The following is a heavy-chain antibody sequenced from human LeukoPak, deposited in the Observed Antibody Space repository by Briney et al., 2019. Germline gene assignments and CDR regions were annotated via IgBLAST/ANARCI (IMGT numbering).Heavy chain of an antibody. V-gene: IGHV3-74*01. Sequence: GGSLRLSCAASGFTFSRYWMHWVRQAPGKGLVWVSRINTDGSSTSYADSVKGRFTISRDNAKNTLYLQMNSLRAEDTAVYYCTRVGYCATTSCRTAFDIWGQGTMVTVSS. CDR2: INTDGSST. J-gene: IGHJ3*02. D-gene: IGHD2-2*01. CDR1: GFTFSRYW. CDR3: TRVGYCATTSCRTAFDI.